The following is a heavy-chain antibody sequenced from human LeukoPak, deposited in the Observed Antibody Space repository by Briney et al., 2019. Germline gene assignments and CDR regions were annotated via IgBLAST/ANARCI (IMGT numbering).Heavy chain of an antibody. CDR3: AKDLVAAAGTVY. Sequence: LSLTCTVSGGSISSYYWGWIRQAPGKGLEWVTVISYDGSNKYYADSVKGRFTISRDNSKNTLYLQMNSLRAEDTAVYYCAKDLVAAAGTVYWGQGTLVTVSS. V-gene: IGHV3-30*18. CDR1: GGSISSYY. CDR2: ISYDGSNK. D-gene: IGHD6-13*01. J-gene: IGHJ4*02.